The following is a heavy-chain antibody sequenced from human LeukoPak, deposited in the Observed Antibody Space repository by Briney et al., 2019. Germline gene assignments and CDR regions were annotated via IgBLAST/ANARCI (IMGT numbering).Heavy chain of an antibody. V-gene: IGHV3-7*04. CDR2: IRNDGTNI. J-gene: IGHJ4*02. CDR1: GFDIRHYY. D-gene: IGHD3-10*01. Sequence: GGSLRLSCGASGFDIRHYYMSWVRQAPGKGLEWVADIRNDGTNIYNVDSVRGRFTISRDDAKNSLFLQMNSLKDEDTAVYYCARDGSGRDFSLDYWGQGTLVTVSS. CDR3: ARDGSGRDFSLDY.